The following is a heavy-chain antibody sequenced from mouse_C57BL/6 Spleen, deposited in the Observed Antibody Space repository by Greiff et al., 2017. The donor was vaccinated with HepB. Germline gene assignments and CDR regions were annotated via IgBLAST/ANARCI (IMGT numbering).Heavy chain of an antibody. D-gene: IGHD1-1*01. CDR3: ARPGLYYGPFAY. V-gene: IGHV5-17*01. J-gene: IGHJ3*01. CDR1: GFTFSDYG. CDR2: ISSGSSTI. Sequence: EVKLVESGGGLVKPGGSLKLSCAASGFTFSDYGMHWVRQAPEKGLEWVAYISSGSSTIYYADTVKGRFPISRDNAKNTLFLQMTSLRSEDTAMYYCARPGLYYGPFAYWGQGTLVTVSA.